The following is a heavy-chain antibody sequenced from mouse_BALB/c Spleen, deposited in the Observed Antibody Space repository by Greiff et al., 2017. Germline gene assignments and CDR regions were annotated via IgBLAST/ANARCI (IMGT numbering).Heavy chain of an antibody. CDR2: INPGSGGT. CDR3: ARSLSTMIKGFAY. V-gene: IGHV1-54*01. J-gene: IGHJ3*01. CDR1: GYAFTNYL. Sequence: VQLQESGAELVRPGTSVKVSCKASGYAFTNYLIEWVKQRPGQGLEWIGVINPGSGGTNYNEKFKGKATLTADKSSSTAYMQLSSLTSDDSAVYVCARSLSTMIKGFAYWGQGTLVTVSA. D-gene: IGHD2-4*01.